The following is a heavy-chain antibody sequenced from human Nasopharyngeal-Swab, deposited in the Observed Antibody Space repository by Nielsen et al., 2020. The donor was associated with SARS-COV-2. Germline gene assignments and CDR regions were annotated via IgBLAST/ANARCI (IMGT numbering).Heavy chain of an antibody. CDR1: GFTFSSYS. Sequence: GESLKISCAASGFTFSSYSMNWVRQAPGKGLEWVSYISSSSSTIYYADSVKGRFTISRDNAKNSLYLQMNSLRAEDTAVYYCARDTWGRFQGVMTNYYYYYGMDVWGQGTTVTVSS. CDR2: ISSSSSTI. V-gene: IGHV3-48*04. CDR3: ARDTWGRFQGVMTNYYYYYGMDV. D-gene: IGHD3-10*01. J-gene: IGHJ6*02.